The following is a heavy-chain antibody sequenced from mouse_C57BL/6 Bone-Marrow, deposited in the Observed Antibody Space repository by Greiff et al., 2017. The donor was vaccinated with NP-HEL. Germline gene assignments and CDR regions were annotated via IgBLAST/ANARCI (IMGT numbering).Heavy chain of an antibody. CDR1: GYTFTSYW. J-gene: IGHJ3*01. CDR2: IHPNSGST. Sequence: QVQLQQPGAELVKPGASVKLSCKASGYTFTSYWMHWVKQRPGQGLEWIGMIHPNSGSTNYNEKFKSKATLTVDKSSSAAYMQLSSLTSEDSAVYYCAEGITTVVPFAYWGQGTLVTVSA. D-gene: IGHD1-1*01. V-gene: IGHV1-64*01. CDR3: AEGITTVVPFAY.